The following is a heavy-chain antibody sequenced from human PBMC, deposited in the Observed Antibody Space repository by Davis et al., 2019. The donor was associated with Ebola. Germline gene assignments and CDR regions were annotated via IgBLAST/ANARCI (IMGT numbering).Heavy chain of an antibody. Sequence: GGSLRLSCAASGFTFSGSAMHWLRQAPGKGLEWVGRIRSKANSYATAYAASVKGRFTISRDDSKNTAYLQMNSLKTEDTAVYYCTSTVTNGDYWGQGTLVTVSS. CDR1: GFTFSGSA. V-gene: IGHV3-73*01. CDR2: IRSKANSYAT. CDR3: TSTVTNGDY. J-gene: IGHJ4*02. D-gene: IGHD4-17*01.